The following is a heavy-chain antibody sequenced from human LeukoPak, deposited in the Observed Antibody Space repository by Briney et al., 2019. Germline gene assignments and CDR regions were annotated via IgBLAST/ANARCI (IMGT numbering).Heavy chain of an antibody. CDR1: GYTFTGYY. J-gene: IGHJ4*02. CDR3: ARVRPRMEESGTSYLRLYYFDY. Sequence: ASVKVSCKASGYTFTGYYMHWVRQAPGQGLEWMGWINPNSGGTNYAQKFQGRVTMTRDTSISTAYMELSRLRSDDTAVYYCARVRPRMEESGTSYLRLYYFDYWGQGTLVSVSS. V-gene: IGHV1-2*02. CDR2: INPNSGGT. D-gene: IGHD1-7*01.